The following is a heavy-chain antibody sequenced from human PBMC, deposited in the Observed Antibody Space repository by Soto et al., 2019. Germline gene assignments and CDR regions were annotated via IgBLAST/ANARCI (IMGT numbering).Heavy chain of an antibody. J-gene: IGHJ5*02. Sequence: PSETLSLTCAVYGGSFSGYYWSWIRQPPGKGLEWIGEINHSGSTNYNPSLKSRVTISVDTSKNQFSLKLSSVTAADTAVYYCARMVRGVIIDWFDPWGQGTLVTVSS. CDR3: ARMVRGVIIDWFDP. D-gene: IGHD3-10*01. CDR2: INHSGST. CDR1: GGSFSGYY. V-gene: IGHV4-34*01.